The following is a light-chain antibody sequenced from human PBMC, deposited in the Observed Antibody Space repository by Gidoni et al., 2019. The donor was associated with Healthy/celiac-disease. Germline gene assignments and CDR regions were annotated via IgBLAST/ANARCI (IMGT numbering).Light chain of an antibody. CDR3: MIWHSNTWV. J-gene: IGLJ3*02. V-gene: IGLV5-45*03. Sequence: QAVLTQPSSLSASPGASASLTCTLRSGINVGTYMIYWFQQKPGSPPQFPRRSKSDSDKKQGSGVPSRFSGSKDTSANAGILPISGLQSEDEADYYCMIWHSNTWVFGGGTRLTVL. CDR2: SKSDSDK. CDR1: SGINVGTYM.